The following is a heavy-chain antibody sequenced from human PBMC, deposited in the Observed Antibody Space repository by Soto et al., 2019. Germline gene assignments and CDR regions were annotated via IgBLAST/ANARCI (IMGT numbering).Heavy chain of an antibody. CDR2: IIPIFGTA. Sequence: SVKVSCKASGGTFSSYAISWVRQAPGQGLEWMGGIIPIFGTANYAQKFQGRVTITADESTSTAYMELSSLRSEDTAVYYCAASYYDFWSGSSALNDAFDIWGQGTMVTVSS. J-gene: IGHJ3*02. D-gene: IGHD3-3*01. CDR3: AASYYDFWSGSSALNDAFDI. CDR1: GGTFSSYA. V-gene: IGHV1-69*13.